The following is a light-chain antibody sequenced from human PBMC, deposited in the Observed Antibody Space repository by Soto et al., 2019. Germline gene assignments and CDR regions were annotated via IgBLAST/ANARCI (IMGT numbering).Light chain of an antibody. V-gene: IGLV2-14*03. CDR3: SSYTSSSTYV. J-gene: IGLJ1*01. Sequence: QSVLTQPASVSGSPGQSITISCTGTSSDVGGSNYVSWYQQHPGKAPKVLIFDVSHRPSGFSNRFSGSKSGNTASLTISGLQAEDEADYYCSSYTSSSTYVFGTGTKLTVL. CDR1: SSDVGGSNY. CDR2: DVS.